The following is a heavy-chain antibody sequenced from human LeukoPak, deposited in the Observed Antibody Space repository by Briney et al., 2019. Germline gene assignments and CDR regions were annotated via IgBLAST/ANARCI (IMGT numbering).Heavy chain of an antibody. D-gene: IGHD6-19*01. V-gene: IGHV4-34*01. CDR3: ARGQGWYWLRGKGFDY. Sequence: SETLSLTCAVYGGSFSGYYWSWIRQPPGKGLGWIGEINHSGSTNYNPSLKSRVTISVDTSKNQFSLKLSSVTAADTAVYYCARGQGWYWLRGKGFDYWGQGTLVTVSS. J-gene: IGHJ4*02. CDR2: INHSGST. CDR1: GGSFSGYY.